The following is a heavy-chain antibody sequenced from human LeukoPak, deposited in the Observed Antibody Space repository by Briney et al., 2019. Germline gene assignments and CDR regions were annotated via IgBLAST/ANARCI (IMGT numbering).Heavy chain of an antibody. D-gene: IGHD5-24*01. Sequence: SETLSLTCAVYAAPFSDYYWSWIRQPPGKGLEWIGEINHSGLTNYNPSLKSRVSISVDTSKNQFSLKLSSVTAADTAVYYCARRLQSASQNMDVWGKGTTVTVSS. CDR1: AAPFSDYY. CDR2: INHSGLT. CDR3: ARRLQSASQNMDV. J-gene: IGHJ6*03. V-gene: IGHV4-34*01.